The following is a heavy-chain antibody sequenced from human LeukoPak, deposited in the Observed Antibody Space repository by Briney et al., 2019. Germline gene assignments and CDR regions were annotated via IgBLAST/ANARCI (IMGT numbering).Heavy chain of an antibody. Sequence: SQTLLLTCAVSGDSVSSNTAAWNWIRQSPSRGLEWLGRTYYRSKWYTDYAVSVKSRISINPDTAKNQFSLQLNSVTPEDTAVYYCARLTPGPSFYYGMDVWGQGTTVTVSS. CDR2: TYYRSKWYT. J-gene: IGHJ6*02. V-gene: IGHV6-1*01. CDR3: ARLTPGPSFYYGMDV. CDR1: GDSVSSNTAA. D-gene: IGHD1-26*01.